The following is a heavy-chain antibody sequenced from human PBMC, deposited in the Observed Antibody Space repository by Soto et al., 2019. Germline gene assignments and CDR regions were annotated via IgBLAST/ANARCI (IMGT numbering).Heavy chain of an antibody. Sequence: QVQLVESGGGVVKPERSLSLSCAASGLTFSDYALHWVRQAPGKGLEWVAAISFNGGNTYYADSVRARFTISRDNSKNTLFLQLNSLRPEDTAVYFCTRDLTGWYYFDYWGQGTLVTVSS. J-gene: IGHJ4*02. CDR2: ISFNGGNT. D-gene: IGHD6-19*01. CDR1: GLTFSDYA. V-gene: IGHV3-30*04. CDR3: TRDLTGWYYFDY.